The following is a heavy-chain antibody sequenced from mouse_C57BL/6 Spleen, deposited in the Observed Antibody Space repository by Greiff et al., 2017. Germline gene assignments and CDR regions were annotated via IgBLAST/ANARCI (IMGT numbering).Heavy chain of an antibody. CDR1: GFTFSSYT. CDR3: AQYYDGRSYYAMDY. D-gene: IGHD1-1*01. CDR2: ISGGGGNT. J-gene: IGHJ4*01. V-gene: IGHV5-9*01. Sequence: EVMLVESGGGLVKPGGSLKLSCAASGFTFSSYTMSWVRQTPEKRLEWVATISGGGGNTYYPDSVKGRFTISRDNAKNTLYLQMSSLRSEDTALYYCAQYYDGRSYYAMDYWGQGTSVTVSS.